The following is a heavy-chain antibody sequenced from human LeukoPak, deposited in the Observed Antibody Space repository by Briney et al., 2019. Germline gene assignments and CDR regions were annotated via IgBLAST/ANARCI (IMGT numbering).Heavy chain of an antibody. Sequence: GGSLRLSCAASGFTFSSYSMTWVRQAPGKGLEWVSSISSSSYIYYADSVKGRFTISRDNAKNSLYLQMNSLRAEDTAVYYCARERYRGDASYDYWGQGTLVTVSS. V-gene: IGHV3-21*01. CDR1: GFTFSSYS. D-gene: IGHD3-10*01. J-gene: IGHJ4*02. CDR2: ISSSSYI. CDR3: ARERYRGDASYDY.